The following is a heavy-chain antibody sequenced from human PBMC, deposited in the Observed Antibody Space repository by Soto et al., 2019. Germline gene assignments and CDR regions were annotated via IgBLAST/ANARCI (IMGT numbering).Heavy chain of an antibody. Sequence: QVQVVESGGGVVQPGTSLRLSCAASGFAFTNYGFHWVRQAPGKGLEWVAHISNDGTKKFYADSVKGRFTNSRDNSETTVYLHLTSLRPDDTALFYCARDVAMPTGLGLGYWGQGTLVTVSS. CDR1: GFAFTNYG. J-gene: IGHJ4*02. D-gene: IGHD4-4*01. CDR2: ISNDGTKK. V-gene: IGHV3-30*03. CDR3: ARDVAMPTGLGLGY.